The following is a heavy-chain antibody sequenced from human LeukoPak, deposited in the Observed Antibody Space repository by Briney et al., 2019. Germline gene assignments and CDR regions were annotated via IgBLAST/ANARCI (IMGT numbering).Heavy chain of an antibody. J-gene: IGHJ4*02. CDR2: ISGSGGST. Sequence: PGGSLRLSCAASGFTFSSYAMSWVRQAPGKGLEWVSAISGSGGSTYYADSVKGRFTISRDNSKNTLYLQMNSLRAEDTAVYYCARGQKYTSGYTVTELGSRYFDYWGQGALVTVSS. CDR1: GFTFSSYA. V-gene: IGHV3-23*01. D-gene: IGHD5-18*01. CDR3: ARGQKYTSGYTVTELGSRYFDY.